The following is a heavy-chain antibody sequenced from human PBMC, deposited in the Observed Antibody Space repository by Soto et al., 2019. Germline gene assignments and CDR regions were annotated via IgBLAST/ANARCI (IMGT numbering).Heavy chain of an antibody. V-gene: IGHV3-30*18. Sequence: QAQLVESGGGVVQPGRSLRLSCAASGFTFSSYGMHWVRQAPGKGLEWVAVISYDGSNKYYADSVKGRFTISRDNSKNTLYLQMNSLRAEDTAVYYCAKDRLVAVAGRGHNWFDPWGQGTLVTVSS. CDR3: AKDRLVAVAGRGHNWFDP. J-gene: IGHJ5*02. D-gene: IGHD6-19*01. CDR2: ISYDGSNK. CDR1: GFTFSSYG.